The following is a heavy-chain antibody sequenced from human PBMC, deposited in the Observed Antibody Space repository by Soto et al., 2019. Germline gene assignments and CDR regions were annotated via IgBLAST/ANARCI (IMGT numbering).Heavy chain of an antibody. CDR2: INSDGSST. Sequence: PGGSLRLSCAASGFTFSSYWMHWVRQAPGKGLVWVSRINSDGSSTSYADSVKGRFTISRDNAKNTLYLQMNSLRAEDTAVYYCARAHIVGAQHIDYWGQGTLXTVSS. V-gene: IGHV3-74*01. CDR1: GFTFSSYW. D-gene: IGHD1-26*01. J-gene: IGHJ4*02. CDR3: ARAHIVGAQHIDY.